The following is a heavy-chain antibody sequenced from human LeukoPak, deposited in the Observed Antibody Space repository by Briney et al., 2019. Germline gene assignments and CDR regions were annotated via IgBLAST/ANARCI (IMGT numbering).Heavy chain of an antibody. CDR2: INPNSGGT. J-gene: IGHJ4*02. Sequence: ASVKVSCKASGYTFTGYYMHWVRQAPGQGLEWMGWINPNSGGTNYAQKFQGRVTMTRDTSISTAYMELSRLRSDDTAVYYCARGKLVGAPYYFDYWGQGTLVTVSS. CDR1: GYTFTGYY. D-gene: IGHD1-26*01. V-gene: IGHV1-2*02. CDR3: ARGKLVGAPYYFDY.